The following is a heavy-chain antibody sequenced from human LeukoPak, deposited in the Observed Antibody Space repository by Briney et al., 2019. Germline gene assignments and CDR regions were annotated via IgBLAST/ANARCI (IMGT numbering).Heavy chain of an antibody. CDR2: INHSGST. J-gene: IGHJ4*02. CDR1: GGSFSGYY. D-gene: IGHD6-13*01. V-gene: IGHV4-34*01. CDR3: ARGLREQQLEQTGPFSVGIASDY. Sequence: PSETLSLTCAVYGGSFSGYYWSWIRQPPGKGLEWIGEINHSGSTNYNPSLKSRVTIPVDTSKNQFSLKLSSVTAADTAVYYCARGLREQQLEQTGPFSVGIASDYWGQGTLVTVSS.